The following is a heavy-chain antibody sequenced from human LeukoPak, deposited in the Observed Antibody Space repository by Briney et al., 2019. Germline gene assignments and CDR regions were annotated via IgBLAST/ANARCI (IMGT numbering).Heavy chain of an antibody. CDR1: GFTFTSYA. J-gene: IGHJ4*02. V-gene: IGHV3-64*01. D-gene: IGHD3-10*01. Sequence: GGSLKLSCTASGFTFTSYAMHWVRQAPGQGLEYVSAISNIRVRIYYANSVKGRFSISRDNSTNTASLQMGSLRAEDLAVYYCARDLSGGGLDYWGQGAMVTVSS. CDR3: ARDLSGGGLDY. CDR2: ISNIRVRI.